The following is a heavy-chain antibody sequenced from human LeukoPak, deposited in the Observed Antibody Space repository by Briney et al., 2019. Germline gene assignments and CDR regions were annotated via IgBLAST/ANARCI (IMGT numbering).Heavy chain of an antibody. CDR1: SASISTYY. Sequence: SETLSLTCTVSSASISTYYWSWIRQPAGKGLEWIGRIDTSGSTNYNPSLKSRVTISVDTSKNQFSLKLSSVTAADTAVYYCAREGGYSYGDAPLHFDYWGQGTLVTVSS. D-gene: IGHD5-18*01. CDR3: AREGGYSYGDAPLHFDY. J-gene: IGHJ4*02. CDR2: IDTSGST. V-gene: IGHV4-4*07.